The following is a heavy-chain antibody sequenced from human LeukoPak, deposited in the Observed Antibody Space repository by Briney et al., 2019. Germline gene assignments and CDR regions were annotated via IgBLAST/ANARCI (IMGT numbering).Heavy chain of an antibody. CDR1: GGTFISYA. CDR3: ASSQYSSGWSTSLAFDY. V-gene: IGHV1-69*05. D-gene: IGHD6-19*01. J-gene: IGHJ4*02. Sequence: SVKVSCKASGGTFISYAISWVRQAPGQGLEWMGRIIPIFGTANYAQKFQGRVTITTDESTSTAYMELSSLRSEDTAVYYCASSQYSSGWSTSLAFDYWGQGTLVTVSS. CDR2: IIPIFGTA.